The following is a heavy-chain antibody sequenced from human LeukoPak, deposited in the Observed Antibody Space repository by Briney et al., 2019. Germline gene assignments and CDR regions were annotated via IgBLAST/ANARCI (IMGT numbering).Heavy chain of an antibody. V-gene: IGHV1-69*02. Sequence: SVKVSCKASGGTFSSYTISWVRQAPGQGLEWMGRIIPILGIANYAQKFQGRVTITADKSTSTAYMELSSLRSEDTAVYYCASPGKFRDELPRPLEYWGQGTLVTVSS. CDR1: GGTFSSYT. CDR3: ASPGKFRDELPRPLEY. D-gene: IGHD1-14*01. CDR2: IIPILGIA. J-gene: IGHJ4*02.